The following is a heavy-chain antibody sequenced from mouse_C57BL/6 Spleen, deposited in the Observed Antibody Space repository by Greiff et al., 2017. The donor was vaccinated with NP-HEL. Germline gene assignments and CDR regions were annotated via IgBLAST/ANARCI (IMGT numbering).Heavy chain of an antibody. V-gene: IGHV8-12*01. Sequence: QVTLKESGPGILQSSQTLSLTCSFSGFSLSTSGMGVSWIRQPSGKGLEWLAHIYWDDDKRYNPSLKSRLTISKDTSRNQVFLKITSVDTAETATYYCARRVKGYEYDGGYAMGYWGQGTSVTASS. J-gene: IGHJ4*01. CDR3: ARRVKGYEYDGGYAMGY. CDR1: GFSLSTSGMG. CDR2: IYWDDDK. D-gene: IGHD2-4*01.